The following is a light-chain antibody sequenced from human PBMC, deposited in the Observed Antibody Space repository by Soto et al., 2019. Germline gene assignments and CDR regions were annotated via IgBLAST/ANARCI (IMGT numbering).Light chain of an antibody. Sequence: DIQMTQSPSSLSASIGDSVTITCRASQTIIGYLNWYQQKPGKAPRLLINAASNLQSGVPSRFRGSGSETDFTLTITSLQPEDFATYYCQQSYTTPRTFVQGTKVDIK. CDR3: QQSYTTPRT. V-gene: IGKV1-39*01. J-gene: IGKJ1*01. CDR2: AAS. CDR1: QTIIGY.